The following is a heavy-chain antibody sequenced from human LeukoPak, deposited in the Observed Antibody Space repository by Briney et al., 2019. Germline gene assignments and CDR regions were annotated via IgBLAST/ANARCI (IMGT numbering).Heavy chain of an antibody. CDR3: AKDRYYDSSGYYENYFDY. V-gene: IGHV3-30*02. Sequence: PGGSLRLSCAASGFTFSSYGMHWVRQAPGKGLEWVAFIRYDGSNKYYADSVKGRFTISRDNSKNTLYLQMNSLRAEDTAVYYCAKDRYYDSSGYYENYFDYWGKGTLVTVSS. J-gene: IGHJ4*02. CDR2: IRYDGSNK. CDR1: GFTFSSYG. D-gene: IGHD3-22*01.